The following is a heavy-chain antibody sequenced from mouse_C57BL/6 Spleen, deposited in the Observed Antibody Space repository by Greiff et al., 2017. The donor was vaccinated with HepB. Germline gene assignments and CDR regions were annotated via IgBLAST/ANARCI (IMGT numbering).Heavy chain of an antibody. CDR1: GYTFTSYW. CDR3: ARGEYDYDEDFDV. D-gene: IGHD2-4*01. J-gene: IGHJ1*03. CDR2: IDPNSGGT. V-gene: IGHV1-72*01. Sequence: VQLQQPGAELVKPGASVKLSCKASGYTFTSYWMHWVKQRPGRGLEWIGRIDPNSGGTKYNEKFKSKATLTVDKPSSTAYMQLSSLTSEDSAVCHCARGEYDYDEDFDVWGTGTTVTVSS.